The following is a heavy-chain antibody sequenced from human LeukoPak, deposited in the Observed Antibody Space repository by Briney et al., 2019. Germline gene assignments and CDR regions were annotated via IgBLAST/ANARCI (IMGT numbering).Heavy chain of an antibody. D-gene: IGHD5-18*01. CDR1: GYTFTSYG. CDR2: ISAYNGNT. V-gene: IGHV1-18*01. J-gene: IGHJ6*02. Sequence: ASVKVSCKASGYTFTSYGISWVRQAPGQGLEGMGWISAYNGNTNYAQKLQGRVTMTTDTSTSTAYMELRSLRSDDTAVYYCARAVDTAMVYYYYYGMDVWGQGTTVTVSS. CDR3: ARAVDTAMVYYYYYGMDV.